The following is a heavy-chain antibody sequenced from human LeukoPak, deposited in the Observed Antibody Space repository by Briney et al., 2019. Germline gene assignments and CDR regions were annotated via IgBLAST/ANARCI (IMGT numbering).Heavy chain of an antibody. CDR1: GGSISRYY. CDR2: IYYSGST. D-gene: IGHD2-15*01. V-gene: IGHV4-59*08. J-gene: IGHJ4*02. CDR3: ARQSNVVVVAATE. Sequence: PSETLSLTCTVSGGSISRYYWSWIRQPPGKGLEWIGYIYYSGSTNYNPSLKSRVTISVDTSKNQFSLKLSSVTAADTAVYYCARQSNVVVVAATEWGQGTLVTVPS.